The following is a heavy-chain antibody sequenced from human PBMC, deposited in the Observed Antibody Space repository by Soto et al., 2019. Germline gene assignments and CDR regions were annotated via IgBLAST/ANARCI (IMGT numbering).Heavy chain of an antibody. CDR3: ANAGGGATPAWYFAY. CDR1: GYSLTSYW. J-gene: IGHJ4*02. D-gene: IGHD2-15*01. CDR2: IYPGDSDT. V-gene: IGHV5-51*01. Sequence: GESLKISCKFSGYSLTSYWIGWVRQMPGKGLEWMGIIYPGDSDTRYSPSFQGQVTISADKSISTSYLQWSSLKASDTAMYYCANAGGGATPAWYFAYWGQGTMVTVS.